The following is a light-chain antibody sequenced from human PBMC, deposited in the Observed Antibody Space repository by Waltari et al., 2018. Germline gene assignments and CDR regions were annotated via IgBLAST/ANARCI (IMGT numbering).Light chain of an antibody. V-gene: IGKV2-30*02. CDR1: QSLVHSNGNTY. Sequence: DVVMTQSPLSLLITPGQPASISCRSTQSLVHSNGNTYLSWYHQRPGQPPRLLIYHVYTRYSQVPDRVSVSGAETEFTLKISRVESDDVMLYYGEQGADLPLSFVRGTKVE. CDR2: HVY. CDR3: EQGADLPLS. J-gene: IGKJ4*01.